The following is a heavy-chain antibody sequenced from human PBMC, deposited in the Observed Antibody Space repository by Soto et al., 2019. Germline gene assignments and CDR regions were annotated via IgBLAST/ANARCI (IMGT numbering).Heavy chain of an antibody. CDR2: IYYSGSI. Sequence: PSQTLPVRWAVSEGSSIDDGDCCNLISQPPGKGLEWIGNIYYSGSIYYNPSLKSRVTVSVDTSKNQFSLKLSSVTAADTAVYYFAKENVADESSSQGRDVWGQGPTV. V-gene: IGHV4-39*02. CDR1: EGSSIDDGDC. CDR3: AKENVADESSSQGRDV. D-gene: IGHD2-21*01. J-gene: IGHJ6*02.